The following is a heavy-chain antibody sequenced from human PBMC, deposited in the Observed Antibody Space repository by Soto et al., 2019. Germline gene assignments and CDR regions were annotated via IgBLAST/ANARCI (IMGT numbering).Heavy chain of an antibody. CDR3: ARDLAKGIAAHGGMDF. D-gene: IGHD6-13*01. CDR2: INPSGGST. J-gene: IGHJ6*02. Sequence: ASVKVSCKASGYTFTSYYMHWVRQAPGQGLEWMGIINPSGGSTSYAQKFQGRVTMTRDTSTSTVYMELSSLRSEDTAVYYCARDLAKGIAAHGGMDFWGQGTTVTVSS. V-gene: IGHV1-46*01. CDR1: GYTFTSYY.